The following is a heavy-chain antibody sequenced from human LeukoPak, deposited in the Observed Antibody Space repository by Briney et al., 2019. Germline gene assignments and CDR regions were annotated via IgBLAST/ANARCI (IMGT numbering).Heavy chain of an antibody. D-gene: IGHD6-13*01. CDR3: AKDLYSSSWYYFDY. CDR1: GFTFDDYA. J-gene: IGHJ4*02. Sequence: GRSLRLSCAASGFTFDDYAMPWVRQAPGKGLEWVSGISWNSGSIGYADSVKGRFTISRDNAKNSLYLQMNSLRAEDTALYYCAKDLYSSSWYYFDYWGQGTLVTVSS. V-gene: IGHV3-9*01. CDR2: ISWNSGSI.